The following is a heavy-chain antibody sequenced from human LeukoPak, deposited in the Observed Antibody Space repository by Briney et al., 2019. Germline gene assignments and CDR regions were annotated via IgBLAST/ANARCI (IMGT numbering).Heavy chain of an antibody. J-gene: IGHJ5*02. CDR3: ARGYYDSSGYLT. CDR1: KYTFTNYD. V-gene: IGHV1-69*13. CDR2: IIPIFGTA. Sequence: ASVKVSCKASKYTFTNYDINWVRQATGHGLEWLGGIIPIFGTANYAQKFQGRVTITADESTSTAYMELSSLRSEDTAVYYCARGYYDSSGYLTWGQGTLVTVSS. D-gene: IGHD3-22*01.